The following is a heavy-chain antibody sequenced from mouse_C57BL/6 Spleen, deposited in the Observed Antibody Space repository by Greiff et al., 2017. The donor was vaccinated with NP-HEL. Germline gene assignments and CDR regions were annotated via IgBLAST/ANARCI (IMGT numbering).Heavy chain of an antibody. V-gene: IGHV3-6*01. Sequence: EVQLVESGPGLVKPSQSLSLTCSVTGYSITSGYYWNWIRQFPGNKLEWMGYISYDGSNNYNPSLKNRISITRDTSKNQFFLKLNSVTTEDTATYYCAREDSSGYDDYWGQGTTLTVSS. J-gene: IGHJ2*01. CDR3: AREDSSGYDDY. CDR2: ISYDGSN. CDR1: GYSITSGYY. D-gene: IGHD3-2*02.